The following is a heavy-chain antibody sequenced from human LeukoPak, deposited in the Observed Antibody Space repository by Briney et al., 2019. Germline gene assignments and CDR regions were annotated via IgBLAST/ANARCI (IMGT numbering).Heavy chain of an antibody. D-gene: IGHD1-26*01. CDR1: GFTFSSYS. V-gene: IGHV3-48*01. J-gene: IGHJ4*02. CDR2: ISSSSSTI. CDR3: ARVWDSSGSYSSGY. Sequence: SGGSLRLSCAASGFTFSSYSMNWVRQAPGKGLEWVSYISSSSSTIYYADSVKGRSTISRDNAKNSLYLQMNSLRAEDTAVYYCARVWDSSGSYSSGYWGQGTLVTVSS.